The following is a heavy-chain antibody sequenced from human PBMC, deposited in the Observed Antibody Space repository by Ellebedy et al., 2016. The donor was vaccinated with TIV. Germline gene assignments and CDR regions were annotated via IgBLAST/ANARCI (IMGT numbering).Heavy chain of an antibody. V-gene: IGHV3-33*08. D-gene: IGHD3-22*01. CDR1: GFTFSSYG. Sequence: GESLKISCAASGFTFSSYGMHWVRPAPGKGLGWVAVIWYDGSNKYYADSVKGRFTISRDNSKNTLYLQMNSLRAEDTAVYYCARDDYYDSSGYFDYWGQGTLVTVSS. J-gene: IGHJ4*02. CDR2: IWYDGSNK. CDR3: ARDDYYDSSGYFDY.